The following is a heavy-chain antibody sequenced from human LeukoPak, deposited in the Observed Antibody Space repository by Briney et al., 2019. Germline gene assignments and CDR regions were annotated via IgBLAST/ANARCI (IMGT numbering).Heavy chain of an antibody. Sequence: GESLRISCKTSGYIFTNYWLAWVRQMPGKGLEWVGIFNPRDSSTRYSPSFQGQVTFSADNSISTTYLQWSSLRASDTAIYYCARHYGSAWFAHWGQGTRVTVSS. D-gene: IGHD6-25*01. J-gene: IGHJ5*02. CDR3: ARHYGSAWFAH. CDR2: FNPRDSST. V-gene: IGHV5-51*01. CDR1: GYIFTNYW.